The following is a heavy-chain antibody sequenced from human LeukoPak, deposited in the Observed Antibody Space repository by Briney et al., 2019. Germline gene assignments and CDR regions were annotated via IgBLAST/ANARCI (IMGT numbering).Heavy chain of an antibody. V-gene: IGHV4-34*01. J-gene: IGHJ2*01. CDR1: GGSGGSFSSYY. Sequence: SETLSLTCVVSGGSGGSFSSYYWSWIRQSPGKGLEWIGEINHSGRTNFNPSLQSRVTISVDSSKNQFALKLNSVTAADTAVYYCARTGGLVGFFDLWGRGTLVTVSS. CDR3: ARTGGLVGFFDL. D-gene: IGHD2-21*01. CDR2: INHSGRT.